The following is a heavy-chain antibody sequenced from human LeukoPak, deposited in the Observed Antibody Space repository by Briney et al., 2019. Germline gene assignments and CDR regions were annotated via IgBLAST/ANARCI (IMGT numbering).Heavy chain of an antibody. V-gene: IGHV3-33*06. Sequence: GGSLRLSCAASGFSFSSYGMHWVRQAPGKGLEWVSVIWYDGSNKYYADSVKGRFTISRDNSKNTLYLQMNGLRAEDTAVYYCAKDYYGPSGGIDYWGQGTLVTVSS. CDR3: AKDYYGPSGGIDY. D-gene: IGHD3-10*01. J-gene: IGHJ4*02. CDR2: IWYDGSNK. CDR1: GFSFSSYG.